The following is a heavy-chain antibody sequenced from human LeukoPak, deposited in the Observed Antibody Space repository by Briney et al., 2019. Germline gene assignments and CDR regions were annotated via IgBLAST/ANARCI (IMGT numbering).Heavy chain of an antibody. CDR2: IRSKANSYAT. CDR1: GFTFSGSA. Sequence: GGSLRLSCAASGFTFSGSAMHWVRQASGKGLEWVGRIRSKANSYATAHAASVKGRFTISRDDSKNTAYLQMNSLKTEDTAVYYCTRAEKRYSSGWYPYFDYWGQGTLVTVSS. CDR3: TRAEKRYSSGWYPYFDY. D-gene: IGHD6-19*01. V-gene: IGHV3-73*01. J-gene: IGHJ4*02.